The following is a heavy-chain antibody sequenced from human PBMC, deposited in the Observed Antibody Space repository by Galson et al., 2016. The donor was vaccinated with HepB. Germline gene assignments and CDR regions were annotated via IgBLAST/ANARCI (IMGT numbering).Heavy chain of an antibody. CDR1: GFTFTNHA. CDR2: IIGRGSST. J-gene: IGHJ6*03. D-gene: IGHD3-16*01. Sequence: SLRLSCAASGFTFTNHAMTWVRQAPGKGLEWVSNIIGRGSSTYYADSVKGRFTISRDNSKNTLYLQMNSLRAEDTAVYYCAKWGIHIVNHYNIDVWGKGTTVTVSS. CDR3: AKWGIHIVNHYNIDV. V-gene: IGHV3-23*01.